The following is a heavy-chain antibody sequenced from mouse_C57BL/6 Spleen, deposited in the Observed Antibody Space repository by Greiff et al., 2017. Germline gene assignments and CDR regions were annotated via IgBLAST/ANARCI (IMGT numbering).Heavy chain of an antibody. V-gene: IGHV1-52*01. D-gene: IGHD1-1*01. CDR3: ARSGTTTVDPFDD. CDR2: IDPSDSET. CDR1: GYTFTSYW. Sequence: QVQLQQPGAELVRPGSSVKLSCKASGYTFTSYWMHWVKQRPIQGLEWIGNIDPSDSETHYNQKFKDKATLTVDKSSSTAYMQLSSLTSEDSAVYYCARSGTTTVDPFDDWGQGTTLTVSS. J-gene: IGHJ2*01.